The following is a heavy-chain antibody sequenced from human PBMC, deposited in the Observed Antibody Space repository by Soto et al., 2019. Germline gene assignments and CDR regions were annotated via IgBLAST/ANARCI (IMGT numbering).Heavy chain of an antibody. CDR2: IIPILGIA. Sequence: QVQLVQSGAEVKKPGSSVKVSCKASGGTFSSYTISWVRQAPGQGLEWMGRIIPILGIANYAQKFQGRVTITADKSTSTAYLERSSLRSEDAAVYYCARDLVVQGGYCSSTSCYFDYWGQGTLVTVSS. J-gene: IGHJ4*02. CDR1: GGTFSSYT. D-gene: IGHD2-2*01. V-gene: IGHV1-69*08. CDR3: ARDLVVQGGYCSSTSCYFDY.